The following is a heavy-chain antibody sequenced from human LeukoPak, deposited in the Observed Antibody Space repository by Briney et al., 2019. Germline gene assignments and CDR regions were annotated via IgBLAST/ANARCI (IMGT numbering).Heavy chain of an antibody. CDR3: ATVVAATEGSYFDY. CDR1: GGTFSSYA. CDR2: IIPIFGTA. J-gene: IGHJ4*02. V-gene: IGHV1-69*13. D-gene: IGHD2-15*01. Sequence: SVKVSCKASGGTFSSYAISWVRQTPGQGLEWMGGIIPIFGTANYAQKFQGRVTITADESTSTAYMELSSLRSEDTAVYYCATVVAATEGSYFDYWGQGTLVTVSS.